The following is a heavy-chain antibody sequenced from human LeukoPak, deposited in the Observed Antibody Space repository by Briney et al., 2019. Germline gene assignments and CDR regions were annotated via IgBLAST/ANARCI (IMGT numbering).Heavy chain of an antibody. V-gene: IGHV3-7*01. J-gene: IGHJ6*03. CDR1: GFTFSSYW. CDR3: ATGFFYYYYMDV. CDR2: IKKDGSEK. Sequence: GGSLRLSCAASGFTFSSYWMSWVRQPPGKGLEWVANIKKDGSEKYYVDSVKGRFTISRDNAKNSLYLQMNSLGAEDTAVYYCATGFFYYYYMDVWGKGTTVTISS. D-gene: IGHD1-1*01.